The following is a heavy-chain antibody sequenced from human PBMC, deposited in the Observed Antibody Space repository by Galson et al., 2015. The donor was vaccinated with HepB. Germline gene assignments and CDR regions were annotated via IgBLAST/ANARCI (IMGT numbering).Heavy chain of an antibody. D-gene: IGHD3-3*01. J-gene: IGHJ4*02. V-gene: IGHV1-69*13. CDR2: IIPIFGTA. Sequence: SVKVSCKASGGTFSSYAISWVRQAPGQGLEWMGGIIPIFGTANYAQKFQGRVTITADESTSTAYMELSSLRSEGTAVYYCATLGFWSGYQDDYYFDYWGQGTLVTVSS. CDR3: ATLGFWSGYQDDYYFDY. CDR1: GGTFSSYA.